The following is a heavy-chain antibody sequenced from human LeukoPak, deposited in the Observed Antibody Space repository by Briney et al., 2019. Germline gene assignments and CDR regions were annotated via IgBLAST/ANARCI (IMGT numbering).Heavy chain of an antibody. CDR1: GYTFTSYG. V-gene: IGHV1-18*01. J-gene: IGHJ4*02. D-gene: IGHD2-15*01. CDR2: ISAYNGNT. CDR3: ATERLYCSGGSCYPFFDY. Sequence: ASVKVSCKASGYTFTSYGISWVRQAPGQGLEWMGWISAYNGNTNYAQKLQGRVTMTTDTSTSTAYMELRSLRSDDTAVYYCATERLYCSGGSCYPFFDYWGQGTLVTVSS.